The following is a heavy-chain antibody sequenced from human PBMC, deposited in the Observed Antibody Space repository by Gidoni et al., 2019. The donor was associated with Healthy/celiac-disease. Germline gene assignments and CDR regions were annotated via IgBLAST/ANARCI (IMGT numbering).Heavy chain of an antibody. CDR3: ASHLSSSGGYFDY. CDR1: GGSISSSSYY. V-gene: IGHV4-39*01. J-gene: IGHJ4*02. D-gene: IGHD6-6*01. CDR2: IYYSGST. Sequence: QLQLQESGPGLVKPSETLSLTCTVSGGSISSSSYYWGWIRQPPGKGLEWIGSIYYSGSTYYNPSLKSRVTISVDTSKNQFSLKLSSVTAADTAVYYCASHLSSSGGYFDYWGQGTLVTVSS.